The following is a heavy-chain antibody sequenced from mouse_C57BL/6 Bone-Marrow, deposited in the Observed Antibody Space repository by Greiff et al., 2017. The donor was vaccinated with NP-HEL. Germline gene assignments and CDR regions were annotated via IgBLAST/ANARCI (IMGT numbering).Heavy chain of an antibody. D-gene: IGHD1-1*02. CDR1: GYTFTSYW. CDR2: IYPNSGST. CDR3: ARWGGHYYAMDY. Sequence: QVQLQQPGAELVKPGASVKMSCKASGYTFTSYWMPWVKQRPGQGLEWIGMIYPNSGSTNYNEKFKSKATLTVDTSSSTAYMQLSSLTSEDSAVYYCARWGGHYYAMDYWGQGTSVTVSS. V-gene: IGHV1-64*01. J-gene: IGHJ4*01.